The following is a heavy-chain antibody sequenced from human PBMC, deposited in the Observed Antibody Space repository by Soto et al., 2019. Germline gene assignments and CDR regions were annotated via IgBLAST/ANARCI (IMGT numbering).Heavy chain of an antibody. D-gene: IGHD4-17*01. CDR2: INQRGST. CDR1: SGSFSGYY. J-gene: IGHJ4*02. Sequence: QAQLQQWGAGLLKPSETLSLTCAVYSGSFSGYYWSWIRQPPGKGLEWIGEINQRGSTKYNSSLRIRVTIPVDTSKHQFSLKLSSVTAADTAVYYCARGLTTVTTVRFYNYWGQGTLVTVSS. V-gene: IGHV4-34*01. CDR3: ARGLTTVTTVRFYNY.